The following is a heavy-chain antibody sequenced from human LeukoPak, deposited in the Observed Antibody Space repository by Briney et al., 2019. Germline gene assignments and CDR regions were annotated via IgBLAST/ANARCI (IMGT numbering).Heavy chain of an antibody. CDR2: IYYTGRT. J-gene: IGHJ4*02. CDR3: ARAPPRGVGPTHFDY. CDR1: GGSITSYY. D-gene: IGHD1-26*01. V-gene: IGHV4-59*01. Sequence: PSETLSLTCNVSGGSITSYYWSWIRQPPGKGLEWIGDIYYTGRTDYNSSHKSRVTISVDTSRRQFSLKLSSVTTADTAVYYCARAPPRGVGPTHFDYWGQGILVTVSP.